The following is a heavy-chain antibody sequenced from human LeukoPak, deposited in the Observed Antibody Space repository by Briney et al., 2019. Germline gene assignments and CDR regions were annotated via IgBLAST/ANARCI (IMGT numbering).Heavy chain of an antibody. CDR3: ARHTPMAPYYFDY. Sequence: GESLKISCKGSGYSFTNYWIGWVRQMPGKGLEWMGIIYPRDSDTRYSPSFQGQVTISADKSISTAHLQWSSLKASDTAMYYCARHTPMAPYYFDYWGQGTLVTVSS. CDR1: GYSFTNYW. CDR2: IYPRDSDT. V-gene: IGHV5-51*01. J-gene: IGHJ4*02. D-gene: IGHD5-18*01.